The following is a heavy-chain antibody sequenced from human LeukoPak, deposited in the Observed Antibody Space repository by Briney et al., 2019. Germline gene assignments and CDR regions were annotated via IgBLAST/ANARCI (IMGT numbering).Heavy chain of an antibody. V-gene: IGHV3-11*01. Sequence: PGGSLRLSCAGSGFNFSDFYMSWIRQAPGKGLEWVAYISSSGSSIYYTDSVRGRFTISRDNAKNSLFLQMNSLRPEDTAVYYCARGKRRFWFDPWGQGTLVTVPS. J-gene: IGHJ5*02. CDR2: ISSSGSSI. CDR3: ARGKRRFWFDP. CDR1: GFNFSDFY. D-gene: IGHD3-3*01.